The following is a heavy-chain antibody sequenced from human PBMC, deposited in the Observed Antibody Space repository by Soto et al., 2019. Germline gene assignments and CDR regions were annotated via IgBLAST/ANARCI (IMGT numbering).Heavy chain of an antibody. CDR3: ARDQWWNYYDSSGYSL. J-gene: IGHJ4*02. V-gene: IGHV4-4*07. CDR1: GGSISSYY. Sequence: SETLSLTCTVSGGSISSYYWSWIRQPAGKGLEWIGRIYTSGSTNYNPSLKSRVTMSVDTSKNQFSLKLSSVTAADTAVYYCARDQWWNYYDSSGYSLWGQGTLVTVSS. CDR2: IYTSGST. D-gene: IGHD3-22*01.